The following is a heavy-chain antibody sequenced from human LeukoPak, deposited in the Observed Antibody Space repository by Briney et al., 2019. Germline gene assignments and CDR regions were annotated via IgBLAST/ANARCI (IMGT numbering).Heavy chain of an antibody. J-gene: IGHJ4*02. CDR3: AREVVPAARFDY. CDR2: IYYSGST. Sequence: SQTLSLTCTVSGGSLSSGDYYWGWDRQPPGRGLEGVGYIYYSGSTYYSPSLKSRVTISVDTSKNQFSLKLSSVTAADTAVYYCAREVVPAARFDYWGQGTLVTVSS. CDR1: GGSLSSGDYY. V-gene: IGHV4-30-4*01. D-gene: IGHD2-2*01.